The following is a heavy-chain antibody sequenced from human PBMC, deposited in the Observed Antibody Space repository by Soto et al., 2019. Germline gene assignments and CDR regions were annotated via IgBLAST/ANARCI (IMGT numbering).Heavy chain of an antibody. J-gene: IGHJ4*02. CDR1: GGTFSSYT. Sequence: QVQLVQSGAEVKKPGSSVKVSCKASGGTFSSYTISWVRQAPGQGLEWMGRIIPILGIANYAQKFQGRVTITEDKSTSTAYMELSSLRSEDTAVYYCAVAGSPGMVDYWGQGTLVTVSS. CDR3: AVAGSPGMVDY. V-gene: IGHV1-69*02. CDR2: IIPILGIA. D-gene: IGHD6-19*01.